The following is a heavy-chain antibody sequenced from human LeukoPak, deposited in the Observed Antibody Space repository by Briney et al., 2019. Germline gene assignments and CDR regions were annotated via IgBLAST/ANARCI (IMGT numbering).Heavy chain of an antibody. V-gene: IGHV4-31*03. D-gene: IGHD3-22*01. Sequence: TLSLTCTVSGGSISSGGYYWSWIRQHPGKGLEWIGYIYYSGSTYYNPSLKSRVTISVDTSKNQFSLKLSSVTAADTAVYYCARVLRGDYYDSSSPGALFDYWGQGTLVTVSS. CDR3: ARVLRGDYYDSSSPGALFDY. CDR1: GGSISSGGYY. J-gene: IGHJ4*02. CDR2: IYYSGST.